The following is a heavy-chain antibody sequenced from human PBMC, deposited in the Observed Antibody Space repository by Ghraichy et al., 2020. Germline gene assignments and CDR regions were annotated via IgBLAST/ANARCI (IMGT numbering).Heavy chain of an antibody. CDR2: IGTAGDT. CDR1: GFTFSSYD. CDR3: VRAYESFLFDY. D-gene: IGHD3-3*01. Sequence: LSLTCAASGFTFSSYDMHWVRQATGKGLEWVSAIGTAGDTYYPGSVKGRFTISRENAKNSLYLQMNSLRAGDTAVYYCVRAYESFLFDYWGQGTLVTVSS. J-gene: IGHJ4*02. V-gene: IGHV3-13*04.